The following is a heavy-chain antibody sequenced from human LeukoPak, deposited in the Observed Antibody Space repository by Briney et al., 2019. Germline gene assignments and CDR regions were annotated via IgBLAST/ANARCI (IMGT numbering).Heavy chain of an antibody. D-gene: IGHD3-22*01. CDR3: AKDLSSAITSALVLDV. V-gene: IGHV3-9*01. J-gene: IGHJ6*02. CDR1: GFTFDDYA. CDR2: ITWNRDNI. Sequence: GGSLRLSCTVSGFTFDDYAMHWVRHTPGKGLEWVAGITWNRDNIGYGDSVKGRFTISRDNVKNVLYLQMNSLRPEDTVLYYCAKDLSSAITSALVLDVWGQGTTVIVS.